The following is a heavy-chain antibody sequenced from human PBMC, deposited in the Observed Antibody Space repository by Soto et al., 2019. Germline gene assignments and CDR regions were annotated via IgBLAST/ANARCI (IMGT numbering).Heavy chain of an antibody. V-gene: IGHV4-59*01. CDR2: IYYSGST. CDR1: GCSISSYY. D-gene: IGHD3-9*01. CDR3: ARSGYLYYFDY. Sequence: SETLSLTCTVSGCSISSYYWSWIRQPPGKGLEWIGYIYYSGSTNYNPSLKSRVTISVDTSKNQFSLKLSSVTAADTAVYYCARSGYLYYFDYWGQGTLVTVSS. J-gene: IGHJ4*02.